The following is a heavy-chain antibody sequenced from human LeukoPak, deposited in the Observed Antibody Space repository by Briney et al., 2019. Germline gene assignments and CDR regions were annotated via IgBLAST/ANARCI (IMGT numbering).Heavy chain of an antibody. CDR2: INPSSGST. V-gene: IGHV1-46*01. Sequence: ASVKVSCKASGYTFTSYYMHWVRQAPGQGPEWMGIINPSSGSTTYAQKFQGRVTITTDESTSTAYMELSSLRSEDTAVYYCATFPVGAEYFQHWGQGTLVTVSS. CDR3: ATFPVGAEYFQH. CDR1: GYTFTSYY. D-gene: IGHD4-23*01. J-gene: IGHJ1*01.